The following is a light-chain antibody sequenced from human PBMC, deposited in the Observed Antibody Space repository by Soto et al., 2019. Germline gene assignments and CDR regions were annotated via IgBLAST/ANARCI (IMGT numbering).Light chain of an antibody. CDR2: SNN. CDR3: AAWDDSLNGFYV. V-gene: IGLV1-44*01. J-gene: IGLJ1*01. CDR1: RSNIGSNT. Sequence: LTQPPSASGTPGQRVTISCSGSRSNIGSNTVNWYQQLPGSAPKLLIYSNNQRPSGVPDRFSGSKSGTSASLAISGLRSEDEADYYCAAWDDSLNGFYVFGTGTKLTVL.